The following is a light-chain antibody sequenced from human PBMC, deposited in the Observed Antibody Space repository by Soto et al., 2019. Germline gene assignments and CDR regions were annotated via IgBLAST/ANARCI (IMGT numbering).Light chain of an antibody. V-gene: IGLV2-23*02. Sequence: QSALTQPASVSGSPGQSITISCSGTSRDIGAYNLVSWYQQPPGKAPKLLIYEVRNRPSGISYRFSGSKSGTTASLTISSLLPEDEADYYCSAYAGSGTFVFGTGTKLTVL. CDR3: SAYAGSGTFV. CDR1: SRDIGAYNL. CDR2: EVR. J-gene: IGLJ1*01.